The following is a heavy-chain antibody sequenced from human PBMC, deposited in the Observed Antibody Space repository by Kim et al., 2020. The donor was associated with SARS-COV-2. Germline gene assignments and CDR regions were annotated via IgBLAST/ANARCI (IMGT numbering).Heavy chain of an antibody. CDR3: ARDRGGLKHYMDV. J-gene: IGHJ6*03. V-gene: IGHV4-59*01. D-gene: IGHD3-10*01. Sequence: YNPSPESLVAISVDTSKNQFSLNVRSVTAADTALYYCARDRGGLKHYMDVWGKGTAVTISS.